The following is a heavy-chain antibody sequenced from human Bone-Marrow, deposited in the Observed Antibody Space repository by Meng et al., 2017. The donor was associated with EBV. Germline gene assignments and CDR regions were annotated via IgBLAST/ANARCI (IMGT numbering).Heavy chain of an antibody. CDR1: GVSVNSGTYH. V-gene: IGHV4-61*01. Sequence: QVQLQESGPGLVKPSEPLSLPCVVSGVSVNSGTYHWSWIRQSPGKGLEWIGYIYDTGTTIYNPSLNSRVTILLETSKNQFSLRLHSVTTADTAVYYCAKSRSSTPGIVDDWGQGTLVTVSS. CDR2: IYDTGTT. J-gene: IGHJ4*02. D-gene: IGHD2/OR15-2a*01. CDR3: AKSRSSTPGIVDD.